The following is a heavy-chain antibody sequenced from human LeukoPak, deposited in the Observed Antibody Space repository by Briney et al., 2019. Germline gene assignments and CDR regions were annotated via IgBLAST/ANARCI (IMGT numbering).Heavy chain of an antibody. Sequence: SETLSLTCAVYGGSFSGYYWSWIRQPPGKGLEWIGEINHSGSTNYNPSLKSRVTISVDTSKNQFSLKLSSVTAADTAVYYCASNYYDFWSGYGNWFDPWGQGTLVTVSS. J-gene: IGHJ5*02. D-gene: IGHD3-3*01. CDR2: INHSGST. V-gene: IGHV4-34*01. CDR3: ASNYYDFWSGYGNWFDP. CDR1: GGSFSGYY.